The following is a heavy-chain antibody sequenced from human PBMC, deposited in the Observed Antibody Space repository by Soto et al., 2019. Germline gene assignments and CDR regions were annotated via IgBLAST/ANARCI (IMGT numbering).Heavy chain of an antibody. Sequence: GGSLRLSCAASGFTFSSYAMHWVRQAPGKGLEWVAVISYDGSNKYYADSVKGRFTISRDNSKNTLYLQMNSLRAEDTAVYYCARGNYDSSGYPYFDYWGQGTLVTVSS. J-gene: IGHJ4*02. CDR3: ARGNYDSSGYPYFDY. V-gene: IGHV3-30-3*01. D-gene: IGHD3-22*01. CDR2: ISYDGSNK. CDR1: GFTFSSYA.